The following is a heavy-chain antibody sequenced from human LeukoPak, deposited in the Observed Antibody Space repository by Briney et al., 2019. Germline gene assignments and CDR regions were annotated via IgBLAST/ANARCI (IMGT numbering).Heavy chain of an antibody. CDR1: GFTFSSYS. CDR3: ARGGVSLSSSDAFDI. J-gene: IGHJ3*02. D-gene: IGHD1-26*01. CDR2: ISSSSSYI. V-gene: IGHV3-21*01. Sequence: PGGSLRLSCAASGFTFSSYSMNWVRQAPGKGLEWVSSISSSSSYIYYADSVKGRFTISRDNAKNSLYLQMNSLRAEDTAVYYCARGGVSLSSSDAFDIWGQGTMVTVSS.